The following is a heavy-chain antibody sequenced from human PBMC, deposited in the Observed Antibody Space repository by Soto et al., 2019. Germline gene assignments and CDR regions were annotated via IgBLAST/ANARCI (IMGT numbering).Heavy chain of an antibody. CDR1: GFTFSIYW. J-gene: IGHJ6*02. D-gene: IGHD1-26*01. CDR2: IDNAGSSA. CDR3: TRVGGSVSGMDV. Sequence: EVQLVESGGGLVQPGGSLRLSCAACGFTFSIYWMHWVRQAPGKGPVWVSRIDNAGSSARYADSVKGRFTISRDNAKNTVYLQMNSLRAEDTAVYYCTRVGGSVSGMDVWGQGTTVTVSS. V-gene: IGHV3-74*01.